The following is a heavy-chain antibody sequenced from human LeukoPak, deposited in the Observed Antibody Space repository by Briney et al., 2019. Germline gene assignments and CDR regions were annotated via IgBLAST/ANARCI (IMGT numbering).Heavy chain of an antibody. CDR3: ARTVVEVRAASDVFDI. D-gene: IGHD2-2*01. V-gene: IGHV3-7*01. Sequence: GGSLRLSCAASGFTFGTSWMSWVRQAPGKGLEWLANIYVDGIEKYYVDSVKGRFTISRDNAKNSLYLRMDSLRVEDTAVYYCARTVVEVRAASDVFDIWGQGTMVTVSS. J-gene: IGHJ3*02. CDR1: GFTFGTSW. CDR2: IYVDGIEK.